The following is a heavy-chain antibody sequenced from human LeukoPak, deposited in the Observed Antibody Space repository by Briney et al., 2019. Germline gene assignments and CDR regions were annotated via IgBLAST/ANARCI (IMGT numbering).Heavy chain of an antibody. J-gene: IGHJ5*02. CDR2: ISGSGDST. CDR3: AKASITFGGVIVP. Sequence: PGGSLRLSCAASGFTFRSNDMTWVRQSPGKGLEWVSAISGSGDSTDYADSVKGRFTISRDNSKNTLHLRMSSLRAEDTAIYYCAKASITFGGVIVPWGQGTLVTVSS. D-gene: IGHD3-16*01. V-gene: IGHV3-23*01. CDR1: GFTFRSND.